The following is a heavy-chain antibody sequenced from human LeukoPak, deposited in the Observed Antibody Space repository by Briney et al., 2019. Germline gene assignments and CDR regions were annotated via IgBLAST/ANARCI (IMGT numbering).Heavy chain of an antibody. D-gene: IGHD2-2*02. Sequence: ASVKVSSKASGYTFTAYYMHWVRQAPGQGLEWMGWINPNSGGTNYAQKFQGRVTMTRDTSISTAYMELSRLRSDDTAVYYCARLGYCSSTSCYNARWFDPWGQGTLVTVSS. V-gene: IGHV1-2*02. CDR2: INPNSGGT. J-gene: IGHJ5*02. CDR1: GYTFTAYY. CDR3: ARLGYCSSTSCYNARWFDP.